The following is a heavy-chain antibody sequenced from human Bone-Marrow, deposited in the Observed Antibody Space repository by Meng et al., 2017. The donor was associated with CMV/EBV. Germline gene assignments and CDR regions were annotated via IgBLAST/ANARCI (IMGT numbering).Heavy chain of an antibody. CDR3: ARAGSAMVRGGKGAIFYYYGMDV. Sequence: SETLSLTCTVSGGSISSYCWSWIRQPPGKGLEWIGYIYYSGSTNYNPSLKSRVTISVDTSKNQFSLKLSSVTAADTAVYYCARAGSAMVRGGKGAIFYYYGMDVWGQGTTVTVSS. J-gene: IGHJ6*02. CDR1: GGSISSYC. CDR2: IYYSGST. V-gene: IGHV4-59*01. D-gene: IGHD3-10*01.